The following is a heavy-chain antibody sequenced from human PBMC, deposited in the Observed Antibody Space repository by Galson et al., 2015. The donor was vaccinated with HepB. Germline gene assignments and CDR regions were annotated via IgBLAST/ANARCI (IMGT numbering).Heavy chain of an antibody. J-gene: IGHJ5*02. V-gene: IGHV1-3*04. CDR2: INTGNGNT. D-gene: IGHD3-16*01. Sequence: SVKVSCKASGYTFSTYTMHWVRQAPGQRLEWMGWINTGNGNTKYSQKFQGRVTFTRDPSASTGYMELSSLTSEDTAVYYCARGLDFNMIFWFDPWGQGTLVTVSS. CDR1: GYTFSTYT. CDR3: ARGLDFNMIFWFDP.